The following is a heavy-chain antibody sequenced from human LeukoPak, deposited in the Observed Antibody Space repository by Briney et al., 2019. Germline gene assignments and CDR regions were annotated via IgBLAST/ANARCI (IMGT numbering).Heavy chain of an antibody. CDR3: TRNVGGYEPFDY. Sequence: GGSLRLSCAASGLTFSGPAMHWVRQASGKGLEWVGRIRSKANNYATAYAASVKGRFTISRDDSKNTAYLQMNSLKTEDTAVYYCTRNVGGYEPFDYWGQGILVTVSS. CDR1: GLTFSGPA. CDR2: IRSKANNYAT. J-gene: IGHJ4*02. V-gene: IGHV3-73*01. D-gene: IGHD5-12*01.